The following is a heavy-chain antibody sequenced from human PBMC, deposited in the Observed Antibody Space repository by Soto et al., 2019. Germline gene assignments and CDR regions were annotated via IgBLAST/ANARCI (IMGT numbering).Heavy chain of an antibody. D-gene: IGHD1-26*01. CDR1: GYTFTSYG. CDR2: ISAYNGNT. J-gene: IGHJ4*02. V-gene: IGHV1-18*01. Sequence: QVQLVQSGAEVKKPGASVKVSCKASGYTFTSYGISWVRQAPGQGLEWMGWISAYNGNTNYAQKLQGKFTMTTDTSTSTAYRELRSLRSDDTAVYYFARGIGWEPLDYWGQGTLVTVSS. CDR3: ARGIGWEPLDY.